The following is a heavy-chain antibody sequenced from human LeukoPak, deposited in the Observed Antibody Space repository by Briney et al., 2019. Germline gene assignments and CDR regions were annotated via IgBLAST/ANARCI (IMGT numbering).Heavy chain of an antibody. CDR1: GYTFTTYY. Sequence: GASVKVSCKASGYTFTTYYIHWVRQAPGQGLEWMGIIHPSGGTTTYAQKFQGRVTLTRDTSASTVYMELSSLRSEDTAIYHCARDTDSSGWQGAFDVWGQGTIVTVSS. J-gene: IGHJ3*01. V-gene: IGHV1-46*01. D-gene: IGHD6-19*01. CDR3: ARDTDSSGWQGAFDV. CDR2: IHPSGGTT.